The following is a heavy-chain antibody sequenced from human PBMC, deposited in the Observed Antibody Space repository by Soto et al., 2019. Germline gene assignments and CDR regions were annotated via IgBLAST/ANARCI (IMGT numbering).Heavy chain of an antibody. CDR2: INSDGTYT. D-gene: IGHD3-22*01. V-gene: IGHV3-74*01. J-gene: IGHJ4*02. CDR3: TRALDGMIPTAY. CDR1: GFTFSGYW. Sequence: EVQLVESGGGLVQPGASLRLSCAASGFTFSGYWMHWVRQAPGKGLTWVSRINSDGTYTSSADSVRGRFTISRDDARNTLYLQMNSLRIEDTAVYYCTRALDGMIPTAYWGQGTLVTVSS.